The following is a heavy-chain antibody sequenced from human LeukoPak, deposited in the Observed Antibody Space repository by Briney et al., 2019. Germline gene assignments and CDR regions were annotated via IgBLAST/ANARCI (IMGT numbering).Heavy chain of an antibody. CDR3: ARDRPESGYDNDY. CDR2: ITSSSSSI. V-gene: IGHV3-48*04. Sequence: GGSLRLSCTASGFTFSSYSMNWVRQAPGKRLEWLSYITSSSSSIFYADSVKGRFTISRDNAKSSLYLQMNSLRVEDTAVYYCARDRPESGYDNDYWGQGTLVTVSS. J-gene: IGHJ4*02. D-gene: IGHD5-12*01. CDR1: GFTFSSYS.